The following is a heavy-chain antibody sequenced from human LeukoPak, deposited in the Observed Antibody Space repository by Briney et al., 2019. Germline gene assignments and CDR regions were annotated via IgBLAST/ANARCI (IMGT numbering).Heavy chain of an antibody. CDR3: ARGRLGLDY. Sequence: PGGSLRLSCAASGFTFRSYAMHWVRQAPGKGLEWVAVISYDGSNKYYADSVKGRFTISRDNSKNTLYLQMNSLRAEDTAVYYCARGRLGLDYWGQGTLVTVSS. V-gene: IGHV3-30-3*01. CDR1: GFTFRSYA. J-gene: IGHJ4*02. D-gene: IGHD5-12*01. CDR2: ISYDGSNK.